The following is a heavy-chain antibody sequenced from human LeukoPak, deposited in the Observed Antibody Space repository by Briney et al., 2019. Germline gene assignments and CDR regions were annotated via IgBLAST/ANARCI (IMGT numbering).Heavy chain of an antibody. CDR2: IYSGGST. V-gene: IGHV3-53*01. CDR1: GFTVSNIY. J-gene: IGHJ6*02. D-gene: IGHD3-10*01. Sequence: GGSLRLSCAASGFTVSNIYMSWVRQAPGKGLEWVSVIYSGGSTHYADSVKGRFTISRDNSKNTLYLQMNSLRAEDTAVYYCARGRGGSGFYAMDVWGQGTTVTVSS. CDR3: ARGRGGSGFYAMDV.